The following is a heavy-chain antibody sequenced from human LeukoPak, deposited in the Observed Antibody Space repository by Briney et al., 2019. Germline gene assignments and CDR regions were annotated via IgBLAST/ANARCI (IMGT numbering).Heavy chain of an antibody. J-gene: IGHJ4*02. CDR2: IGTEADP. CDR3: ARGGVGSFDY. CDR1: GFKFSNSD. Sequence: GGSLRLSCAASGFKFSNSDMHWVRQSAGRGLEWVSTIGTEADPFYPGSVKGRFTISRDNAKDSLYLQMNSLRVEDTAVYYCARGGVGSFDYWGQGALVTVSP. D-gene: IGHD1-26*01. V-gene: IGHV3-13*04.